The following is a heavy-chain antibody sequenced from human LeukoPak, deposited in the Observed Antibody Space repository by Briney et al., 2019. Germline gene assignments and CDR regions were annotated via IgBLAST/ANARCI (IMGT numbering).Heavy chain of an antibody. CDR2: INSDGSST. D-gene: IGHD5-18*01. Sequence: GGSLRLSCAASGFTFSSYWMHWVRQAPGKGLVWVSRINSDGSSTSYVDSVKGRLTISRDNAKNTLYLQMNSLRAEDTAVYYCARATGYSYGYSRFDYWGQGTLVTVSS. CDR1: GFTFSSYW. V-gene: IGHV3-74*01. J-gene: IGHJ4*02. CDR3: ARATGYSYGYSRFDY.